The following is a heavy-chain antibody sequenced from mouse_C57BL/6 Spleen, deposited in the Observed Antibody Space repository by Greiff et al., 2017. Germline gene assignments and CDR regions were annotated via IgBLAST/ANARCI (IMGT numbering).Heavy chain of an antibody. CDR1: GYSITSGYY. Sequence: EVQLQQSGPGLVKPSQSLSLTCSVTGYSITSGYYWNWIRQFPGNKLEWMGYISYDGSNNYNPSLKNRISITRDTSKNQFFLKLNSVTTEDTATYYCARGITTVALGFDYWGQGTTLTVSS. CDR2: ISYDGSN. V-gene: IGHV3-6*01. D-gene: IGHD1-1*01. J-gene: IGHJ2*01. CDR3: ARGITTVALGFDY.